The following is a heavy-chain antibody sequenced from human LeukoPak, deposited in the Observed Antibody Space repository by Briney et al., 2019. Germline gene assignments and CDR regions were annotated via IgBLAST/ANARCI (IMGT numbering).Heavy chain of an antibody. V-gene: IGHV1-69*05. CDR3: ARGEGPAATLRYFDY. D-gene: IGHD2-15*01. Sequence: SVKVSCKASGGTFSSYAISWVRQAPGQGLEWMGGIIPIFGTANYAQKFQGRVTITTDEATSTAYMELSSLRSEDTAVYYCARGEGPAATLRYFDYWGQGTLVTVSS. CDR2: IIPIFGTA. J-gene: IGHJ4*02. CDR1: GGTFSSYA.